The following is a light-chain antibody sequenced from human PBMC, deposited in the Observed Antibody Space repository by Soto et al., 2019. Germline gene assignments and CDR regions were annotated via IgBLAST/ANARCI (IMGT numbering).Light chain of an antibody. V-gene: IGKV3-11*01. CDR3: QQRNNWPLT. Sequence: ETVLTQSPATLSLSPGERATLSCRASRSISTYLACYQQKPGQAPRLLIYEALNRATGIPARFSGSGSGTDFTLTISSLEPEDFAVYDCQQRNNWPLTFGGGTKVEIK. J-gene: IGKJ4*02. CDR2: EAL. CDR1: RSISTY.